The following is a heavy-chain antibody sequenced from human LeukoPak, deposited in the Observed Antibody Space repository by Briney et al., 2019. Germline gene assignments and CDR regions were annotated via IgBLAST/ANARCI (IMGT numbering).Heavy chain of an antibody. V-gene: IGHV1-69*05. Sequence: SVKVSCKASGGTFSSYAISWVRQAPGQGLEWMGGIIPIFGTANSAQKFQGRVTITTDESTSTAYMELSSLRSEDTAVYYCARVSPLGDDWHYYYYYMDVWGKGTTVTVSS. D-gene: IGHD2-21*01. J-gene: IGHJ6*03. CDR2: IIPIFGTA. CDR3: ARVSPLGDDWHYYYYYMDV. CDR1: GGTFSSYA.